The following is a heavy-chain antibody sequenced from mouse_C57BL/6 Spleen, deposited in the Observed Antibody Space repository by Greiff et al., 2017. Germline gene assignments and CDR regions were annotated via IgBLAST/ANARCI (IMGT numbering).Heavy chain of an antibody. Sequence: EVKVVESGGGLVKPGGSLKLSCAASGFTFSSYAMSWVRQTPEKRLEWVATISDGGSYTYYPDNVKGRFTISRDNAKNNLYLQMSHLKSEDTAMYYCARDDRYYAMDYWGQGTSVTVSS. CDR1: GFTFSSYA. CDR2: ISDGGSYT. V-gene: IGHV5-4*01. J-gene: IGHJ4*01. CDR3: ARDDRYYAMDY.